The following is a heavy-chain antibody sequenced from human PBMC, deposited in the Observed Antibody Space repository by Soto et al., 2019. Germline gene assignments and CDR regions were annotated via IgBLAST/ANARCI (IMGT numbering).Heavy chain of an antibody. CDR2: IYPADSDT. CDR1: GYSFSNYW. D-gene: IGHD2-15*01. Sequence: PGESLTISCEGSGYSFSNYWIAWVRQMHGKGLEWMGIIYPADSDTNYSPSFQGHVTISADKSISTAYLQWSSLKASDTAMYYCARHSKGGNPSMDVWGQGTTVTVSS. V-gene: IGHV5-51*01. J-gene: IGHJ6*02. CDR3: ARHSKGGNPSMDV.